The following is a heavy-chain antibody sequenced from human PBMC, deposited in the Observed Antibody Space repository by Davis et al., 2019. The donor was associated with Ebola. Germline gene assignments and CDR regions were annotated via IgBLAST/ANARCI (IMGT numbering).Heavy chain of an antibody. Sequence: SLRLSCGASAFTFSNYGMHWVRQAPGKGLEWVAIISYDGRSQYYADSVKGRFTISRDNSKKTLYLQMNSLRPEDTAVYYCARDLYSTSSAAYDNWGQGTLVTVSS. CDR1: AFTFSNYG. D-gene: IGHD6-6*01. V-gene: IGHV3-30*03. J-gene: IGHJ4*02. CDR2: ISYDGRSQ. CDR3: ARDLYSTSSAAYDN.